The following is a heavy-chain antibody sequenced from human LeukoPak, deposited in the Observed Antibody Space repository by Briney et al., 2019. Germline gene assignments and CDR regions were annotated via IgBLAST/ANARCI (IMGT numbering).Heavy chain of an antibody. CDR1: GFTFSSYV. D-gene: IGHD2-2*01. V-gene: IGHV3-33*01. CDR2: IWYDGSNK. Sequence: GGSLRLSCAASGFTFSSYVMHWDRQAPGKGLEWVAVIWYDGSNKYYADSVKGRFTISRDNSKNTLYLQMNSLRAEDTAVYYCARVVGREVPAAMPGAYYYMDVWGKGTTVTVSS. CDR3: ARVVGREVPAAMPGAYYYMDV. J-gene: IGHJ6*03.